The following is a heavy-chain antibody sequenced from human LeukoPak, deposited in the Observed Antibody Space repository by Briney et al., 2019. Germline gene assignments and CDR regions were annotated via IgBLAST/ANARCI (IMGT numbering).Heavy chain of an antibody. CDR2: XXXXGSX. CDR1: GASTSSSY. Sequence: SETLSLTCTVSGASTSSSYWXXXXXXPGXXXXXXXYXXXXGSXXXXXXXXSRXXXXXXXSKNQFSLRLNSVTAADTAVYYCARPIYTSSWYAFDIWGQGTTVTVSS. CDR3: ARPIYTSSWYAFDI. J-gene: IGHJ3*02. D-gene: IGHD6-13*01. V-gene: IGHV4-59*08.